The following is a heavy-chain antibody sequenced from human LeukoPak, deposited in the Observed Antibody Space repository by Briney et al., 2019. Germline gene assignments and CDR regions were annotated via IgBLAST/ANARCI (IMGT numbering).Heavy chain of an antibody. CDR3: ARTNTAVGGRNFDY. Sequence: PSETLSLTCAVSGGSISSGGYSWSWIRQPPGKGLEWIGYIYHSGSTYYNPSLKSRVTISVDRSKNQFSLKLSSVTAADTAVYYCARTNTAVGGRNFDYWGQGTLVTVSS. J-gene: IGHJ4*02. CDR2: IYHSGST. V-gene: IGHV4-30-2*01. CDR1: GGSISSGGYS. D-gene: IGHD5-18*01.